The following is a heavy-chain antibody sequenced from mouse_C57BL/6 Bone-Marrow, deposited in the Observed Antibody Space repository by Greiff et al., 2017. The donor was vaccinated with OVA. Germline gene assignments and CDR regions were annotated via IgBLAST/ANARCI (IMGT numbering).Heavy chain of an antibody. Sequence: VQLKESGAELVRPGASVKLSCTASGFNIKDDYMHWVKQRPEQGLEWIGWIDPENGDTEYASKFQGKATITADTSSNTAYLQLSSLTSEDTAVYYCTTPYYSNLAWFADWGQGTLVTVSA. J-gene: IGHJ3*01. D-gene: IGHD2-5*01. CDR1: GFNIKDDY. V-gene: IGHV14-4*01. CDR3: TTPYYSNLAWFAD. CDR2: IDPENGDT.